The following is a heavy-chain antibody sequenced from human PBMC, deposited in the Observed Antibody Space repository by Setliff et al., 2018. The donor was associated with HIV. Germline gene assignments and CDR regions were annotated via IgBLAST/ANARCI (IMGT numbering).Heavy chain of an antibody. Sequence: KTSETLSLTCAVSGGSISSIGYSWSWIRQPPGEGLEWIGYIYDSGKTKYNPSLKSRVTISQDTSNNQFSLKLSSVTAADTAVYYCARESLNLGELSSNPDASDIWGQGTMVTVSS. D-gene: IGHD3-16*02. CDR1: GGSISSIGYS. CDR3: ARESLNLGELSSNPDASDI. J-gene: IGHJ3*02. V-gene: IGHV4-30-2*01. CDR2: IYDSGKT.